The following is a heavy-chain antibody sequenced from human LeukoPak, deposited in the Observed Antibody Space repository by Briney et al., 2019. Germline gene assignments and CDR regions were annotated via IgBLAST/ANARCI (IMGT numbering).Heavy chain of an antibody. CDR2: INPSGGST. D-gene: IGHD5-18*01. V-gene: IGHV1-46*01. Sequence: ASVKVSCKASGYTFTSYYMHWVRQAPGQGLEWMGIINPSGGSTSYAQKFQGRVTMTRDMSTSTVYMELSSLRSEDTAVYYCAKEGNTAMVFDYWGQGTLVTVSS. CDR1: GYTFTSYY. CDR3: AKEGNTAMVFDY. J-gene: IGHJ4*02.